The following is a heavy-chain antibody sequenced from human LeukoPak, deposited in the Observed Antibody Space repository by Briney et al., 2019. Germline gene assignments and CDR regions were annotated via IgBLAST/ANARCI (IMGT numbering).Heavy chain of an antibody. Sequence: GASVKVSCKASGYTFTSYGISWVRQAPGQGLERMGWISAYNGNTNYAQKLQGRVTMTTDTSTSTAYMELRSLRSDDTAVYYCARDRVDFWSGYFHWYFDLWGRGTLVTVSS. D-gene: IGHD3-3*01. CDR3: ARDRVDFWSGYFHWYFDL. J-gene: IGHJ2*01. CDR2: ISAYNGNT. CDR1: GYTFTSYG. V-gene: IGHV1-18*01.